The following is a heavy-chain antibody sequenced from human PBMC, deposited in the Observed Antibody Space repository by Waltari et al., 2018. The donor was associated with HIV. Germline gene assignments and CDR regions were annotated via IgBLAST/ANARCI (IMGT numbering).Heavy chain of an antibody. J-gene: IGHJ6*02. CDR2: IGGSGGST. Sequence: EVQLLESGGDLVQPGGSLRLSCAASGLPFSSHAMTWFRQAPGKGLEWVSGIGGSGGSTYYADSVKGRFTISRDDSRNTLYLQVNSLRAEDTAVYYCAKGTGSLYSGLQVWGQGTTVTVSS. D-gene: IGHD6-25*01. CDR3: AKGTGSLYSGLQV. V-gene: IGHV3-23*01. CDR1: GLPFSSHA.